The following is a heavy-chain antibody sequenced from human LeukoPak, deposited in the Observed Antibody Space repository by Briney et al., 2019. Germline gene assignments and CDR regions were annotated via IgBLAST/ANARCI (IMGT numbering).Heavy chain of an antibody. Sequence: GASVKVSCKASGYTFSVFWIHWARLTPRQGLEWMGWINPNNGDTNFAQKFQGRVTMTRDTSISTVYMEPSSLNSDDTAVYFCTRGLLLQGRGAFDIWGQGTMVTVSS. CDR1: GYTFSVFW. CDR2: INPNNGDT. J-gene: IGHJ3*02. V-gene: IGHV1-2*02. CDR3: TRGLLLQGRGAFDI. D-gene: IGHD2/OR15-2a*01.